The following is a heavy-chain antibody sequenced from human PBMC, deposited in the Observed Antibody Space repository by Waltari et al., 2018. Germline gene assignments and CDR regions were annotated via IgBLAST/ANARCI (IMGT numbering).Heavy chain of an antibody. V-gene: IGHV3-74*01. CDR2: INSDGSST. CDR3: ARGGQQLVLSYFDL. CDR1: GFTFSRYW. D-gene: IGHD6-13*01. J-gene: IGHJ2*01. Sequence: EVQLVESGGGLVQPGGSLRLSCAASGFTFSRYWRHWVRQAPGKGLVWVSRINSDGSSTSYADSVKGRFTISRDNAKNTLYLQMNSLRAEDTAVYYCARGGQQLVLSYFDLWGRGTLVTVSS.